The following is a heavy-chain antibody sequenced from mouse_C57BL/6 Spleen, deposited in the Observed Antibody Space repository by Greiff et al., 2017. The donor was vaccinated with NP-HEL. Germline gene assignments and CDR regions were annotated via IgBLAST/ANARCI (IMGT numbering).Heavy chain of an antibody. CDR1: GYTFTSYW. D-gene: IGHD1-1*01. CDR3: ASSYGSSQYYFDY. CDR2: IYPGSGST. V-gene: IGHV1-55*01. J-gene: IGHJ2*01. Sequence: VQLQQPGAELVKPGASVKMSCKASGYTFTSYWITWVTQRPGPGLEWIGDIYPGSGSTNYNEKFKSKATLTVDTSSSTAYMQLSSLTSEDSAVYYCASSYGSSQYYFDYWGQGTTLTVSS.